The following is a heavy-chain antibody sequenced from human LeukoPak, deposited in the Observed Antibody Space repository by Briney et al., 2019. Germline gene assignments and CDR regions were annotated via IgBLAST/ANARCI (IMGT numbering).Heavy chain of an antibody. CDR2: IWYDGTNK. D-gene: IGHD2-21*02. V-gene: IGHV3-30*02. J-gene: IGHJ4*02. CDR3: AKDGDCGSNCY. Sequence: GGSLRLSCAASGFIFSKYGMHWVRQAPGKGLEWVAFIWYDGTNKYYADSVKGRFTISRDKSKNTLYLQMNSLRVEDTAVYHCAKDGDCGSNCYWGQGTLVTVSS. CDR1: GFIFSKYG.